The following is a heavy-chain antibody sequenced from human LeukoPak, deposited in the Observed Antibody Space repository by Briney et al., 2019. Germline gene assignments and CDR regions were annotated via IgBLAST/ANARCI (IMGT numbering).Heavy chain of an antibody. D-gene: IGHD6-13*01. CDR2: IIPIFGIA. CDR1: GGTFSSYA. V-gene: IGHV1-69*04. J-gene: IGHJ6*02. CDR3: ARGGQQLVRDYYYYGMDV. Sequence: SVRVSCKASGGTFSSYAISWVRQAPGQGLEWMGRIIPIFGIANYAQKFQGRVTITADKSTSTAYMELSSLRSEDTAVYYCARGGQQLVRDYYYYGMDVWGQGTTVTVSS.